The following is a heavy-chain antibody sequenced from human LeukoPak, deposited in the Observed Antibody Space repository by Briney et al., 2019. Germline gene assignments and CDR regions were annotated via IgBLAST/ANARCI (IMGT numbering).Heavy chain of an antibody. J-gene: IGHJ4*02. V-gene: IGHV4-39*07. CDR1: GGSISSSSYY. CDR2: IYYSGST. D-gene: IGHD3-9*01. Sequence: SETLSLTCAVSGGSISSSSYYWGWIRQPPGKGLEWIGSIYYSGSTYYNPSLKSRVTISVDTSKNQFSLKLSSVTAADTAVYYCASPDIWTGYPLAYWGQGTLVTVSS. CDR3: ASPDIWTGYPLAY.